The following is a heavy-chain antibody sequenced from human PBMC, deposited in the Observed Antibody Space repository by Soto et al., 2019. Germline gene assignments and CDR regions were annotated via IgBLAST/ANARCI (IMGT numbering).Heavy chain of an antibody. CDR3: AKGLPNSAIFGVGPFDY. V-gene: IGHV3-30*18. Sequence: GGSLRLSCAASGFTFSSYGMHWVRQAPGKGLEWVAVISYDGSNKYYADSVKGRFTISRDNSKNTLYLQMNSLRAEDTAVYYCAKGLPNSAIFGVGPFDYWGQGTLVTVSS. J-gene: IGHJ4*02. CDR1: GFTFSSYG. D-gene: IGHD3-3*01. CDR2: ISYDGSNK.